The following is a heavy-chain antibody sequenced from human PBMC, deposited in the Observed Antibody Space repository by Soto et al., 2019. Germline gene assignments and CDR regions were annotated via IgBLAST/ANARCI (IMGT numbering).Heavy chain of an antibody. Sequence: VHLVESGGGVVQPGRSLRLSCAASGFTFSSYAMSWVRQAPGKGLEWVSAISGSGGSTYYADSVKGRFTISRDNSKNTLYLQMNSLRAEDTAVYYCAKGVDILTGYYGYWGQGTLVTVSS. V-gene: IGHV3-23*04. CDR2: ISGSGGST. CDR3: AKGVDILTGYYGY. D-gene: IGHD3-9*01. J-gene: IGHJ4*02. CDR1: GFTFSSYA.